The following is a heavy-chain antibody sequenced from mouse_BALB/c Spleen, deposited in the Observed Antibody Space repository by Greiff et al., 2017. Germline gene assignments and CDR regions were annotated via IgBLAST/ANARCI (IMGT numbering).Heavy chain of an antibody. Sequence: EVQLQESGGGLVKPGGSLKLSCAASGFTFSSYAMSWVRQTPEKRLEWVASISSGGSTYYPDSVKGRFTISRDNARNILYLQMSSLRSEDTAMYYCARGLDRYFAWFAYWGQGTLVTVSA. V-gene: IGHV5-6-5*01. CDR3: ARGLDRYFAWFAY. D-gene: IGHD2-14*01. J-gene: IGHJ3*01. CDR1: GFTFSSYA. CDR2: ISSGGST.